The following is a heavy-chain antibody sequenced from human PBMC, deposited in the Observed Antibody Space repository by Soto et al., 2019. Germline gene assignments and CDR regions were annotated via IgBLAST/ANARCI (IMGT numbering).Heavy chain of an antibody. CDR2: IYYSGST. CDR3: ARLGYSVNWFDP. CDR1: GGSISSYY. Sequence: SETLSLTCTVSGGSISSYYWSWIRQPPGKGLEWIGYIYYSGSTNYNPSLKSRVTISVDTSKNQFSLKLSSVTAADTAVYYCARLGYSVNWFDPWGQGTLVTVXS. V-gene: IGHV4-59*01. D-gene: IGHD6-13*01. J-gene: IGHJ5*02.